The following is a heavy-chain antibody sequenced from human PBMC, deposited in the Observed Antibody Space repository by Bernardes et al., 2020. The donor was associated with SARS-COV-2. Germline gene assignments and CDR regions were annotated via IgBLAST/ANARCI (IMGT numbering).Heavy chain of an antibody. CDR2: IIPMLGVA. V-gene: IGHV1-69*04. D-gene: IGHD5-12*01. J-gene: IGHJ4*02. CDR3: ARERDGYNIQQTNFDY. CDR1: GYTFSTYA. Sequence: SVKVSCRASGYTFSTYAISWVRQAPGQGLEWMGRIIPMLGVAKFAQKFQGRVTITADKSTSAAYMEVSSLRSEDTAVYYCARERDGYNIQQTNFDYWGQGTMVTVSS.